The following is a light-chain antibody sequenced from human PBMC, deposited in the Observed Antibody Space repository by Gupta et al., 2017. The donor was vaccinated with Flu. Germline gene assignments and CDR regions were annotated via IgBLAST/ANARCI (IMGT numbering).Light chain of an antibody. Sequence: EVVFTQSLAPLSLSPGERATPSCRASQSVTRALAWYQQKPGQAPRLLVYDDSNRAAGIPVKFSGSGSGTDFTLTISNLEPEDFAVYYCQQRADWPHTFGGGTKVEIK. J-gene: IGKJ4*01. CDR1: QSVTRA. V-gene: IGKV3-11*01. CDR2: DDS. CDR3: QQRADWPHT.